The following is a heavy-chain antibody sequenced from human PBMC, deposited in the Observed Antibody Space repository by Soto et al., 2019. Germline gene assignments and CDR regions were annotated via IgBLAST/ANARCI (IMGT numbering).Heavy chain of an antibody. CDR1: GGTFSSYA. Sequence: ASVKVSCKASGGTFSSYAISWVRQAPGQGLEWMGGIIPIFGTANYAQKFQGRVTITADESTSTAYMELSSLRSEDTAVYYCAKRRRGLLSFDYWGQGTLVTVSS. V-gene: IGHV1-69*13. D-gene: IGHD1-26*01. CDR2: IIPIFGTA. CDR3: AKRRRGLLSFDY. J-gene: IGHJ4*02.